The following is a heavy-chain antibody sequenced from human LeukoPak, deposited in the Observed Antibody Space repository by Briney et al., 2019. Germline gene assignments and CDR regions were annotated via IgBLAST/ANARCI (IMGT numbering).Heavy chain of an antibody. J-gene: IGHJ4*02. CDR2: INPNGGGT. CDR1: VYTFTAYY. CDR3: TRGPSA. V-gene: IGHV1-2*02. Sequence: GASMTVSFTASVYTFTAYYLHWVRQAPRQGRDWMGWINPNGGGTNYAQKFQGRVTMTRDTPISTAYMELSSLRSDDAAVYFCTRGPSAWGQGALVTVSS.